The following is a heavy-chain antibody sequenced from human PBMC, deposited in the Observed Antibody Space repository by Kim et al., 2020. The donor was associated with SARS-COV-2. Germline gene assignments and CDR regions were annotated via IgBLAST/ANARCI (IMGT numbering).Heavy chain of an antibody. J-gene: IGHJ6*02. CDR1: GGSVSSGSYY. CDR3: ARGLREYDILTGYYNPYYYYGMDV. V-gene: IGHV4-61*01. D-gene: IGHD3-9*01. CDR2: IYYSGST. Sequence: SETLSLTCTVSGGSVSSGSYYWSWIRQPPGKGLEWIGYIYYSGSTNYNPSLKSRVTISVDTSKNQFSLKLSSVTAADTAVYYCARGLREYDILTGYYNPYYYYGMDVWGQGTTVTVSS.